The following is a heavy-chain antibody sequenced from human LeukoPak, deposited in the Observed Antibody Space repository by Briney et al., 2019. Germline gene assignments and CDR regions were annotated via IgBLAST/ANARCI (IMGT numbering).Heavy chain of an antibody. D-gene: IGHD2-15*01. CDR1: GGSISSSSYY. CDR3: AREVVVAATPLYYYYYYYMDV. J-gene: IGHJ6*03. V-gene: IGHV4-61*01. Sequence: PSETLSLTCTVSGGSISSSSYYWGWIRQPPGKGLEWIGYIYYSGSTNYNPSLKSRVTISVDTSKNQFSLKLSSVTAADTAVYYCAREVVVAATPLYYYYYYYMDVWGKGTTVTVSS. CDR2: IYYSGST.